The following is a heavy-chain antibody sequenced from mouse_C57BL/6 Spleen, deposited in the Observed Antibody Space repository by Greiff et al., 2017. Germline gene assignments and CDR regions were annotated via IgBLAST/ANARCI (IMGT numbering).Heavy chain of an antibody. Sequence: QVQLKESGPELVKPGASVKISCKASGYAFSSSWMNWVKQRPGKGLEWIGRIYPGDGDTNYNGKFKGKATLTADKSSSTAYMQLSSLTSEDSAVYFCTRSRDDSYYNAMDYWGQGTSVTVSS. D-gene: IGHD2-3*01. V-gene: IGHV1-82*01. J-gene: IGHJ4*01. CDR3: TRSRDDSYYNAMDY. CDR1: GYAFSSSW. CDR2: IYPGDGDT.